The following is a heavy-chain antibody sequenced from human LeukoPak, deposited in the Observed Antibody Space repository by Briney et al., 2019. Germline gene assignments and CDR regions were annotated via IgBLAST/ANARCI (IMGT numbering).Heavy chain of an antibody. Sequence: PGRSLRLSCAASGFTFSSYGMHWVRQAPGKGLEWVAVISYDGSNKYYADSVKGRFTISRDNSKNTLYLQMNSLRAEDTAVYYCAKGWVQETAGGYFDYWGQGTLVTVSS. D-gene: IGHD5-18*01. CDR1: GFTFSSYG. J-gene: IGHJ4*02. CDR2: ISYDGSNK. V-gene: IGHV3-30*18. CDR3: AKGWVQETAGGYFDY.